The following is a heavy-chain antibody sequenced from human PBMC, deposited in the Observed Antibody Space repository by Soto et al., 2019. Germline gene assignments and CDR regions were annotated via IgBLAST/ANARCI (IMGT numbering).Heavy chain of an antibody. Sequence: SETVFLTCTVSVGSISSYYGSWIRQPPGKGLEWIGYIYYSGSTNYNPSLKSRVTISVDTSKNQFSLKLSSVTAADTAVYYCGRGYYDSSGYHQGAFDIWGQGTMVTVSS. V-gene: IGHV4-59*01. D-gene: IGHD3-22*01. J-gene: IGHJ3*02. CDR2: IYYSGST. CDR1: VGSISSYY. CDR3: GRGYYDSSGYHQGAFDI.